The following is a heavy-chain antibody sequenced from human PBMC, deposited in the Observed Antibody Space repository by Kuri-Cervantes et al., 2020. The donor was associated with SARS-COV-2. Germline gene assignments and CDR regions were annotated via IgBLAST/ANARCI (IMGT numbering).Heavy chain of an antibody. V-gene: IGHV3-30*04. CDR1: GFTFSGYA. CDR3: ARARTTSYYDFWSGYYFHYYYGMDV. J-gene: IGHJ6*02. D-gene: IGHD3-3*01. Sequence: GGSLRLSCAASGFTFSGYAMHWVRQAPGKGLEWVALTSFDYTKKYYADSVRGRVTISRDNSQNTLYLQMNSLRAEDTAVYYCARARTTSYYDFWSGYYFHYYYGMDVWGQGTTVTVSS. CDR2: TSFDYTKK.